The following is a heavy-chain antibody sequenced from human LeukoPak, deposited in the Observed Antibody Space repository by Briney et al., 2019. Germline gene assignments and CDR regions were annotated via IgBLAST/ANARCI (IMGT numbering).Heavy chain of an antibody. V-gene: IGHV1-46*01. D-gene: IGHD3-16*01. J-gene: IGHJ3*02. CDR2: INPSGGST. CDR1: GYTFTGYC. CDR3: ARTPSASRDYGDAFDI. Sequence: ASVKVSCKASGYTFTGYCMHWVRQAPGQGLEWMGIINPSGGSTSYAQKFQGRVTMTRDTSTSTVYMELSSLRSEDTAVYYCARTPSASRDYGDAFDIWGQGTMVTVSS.